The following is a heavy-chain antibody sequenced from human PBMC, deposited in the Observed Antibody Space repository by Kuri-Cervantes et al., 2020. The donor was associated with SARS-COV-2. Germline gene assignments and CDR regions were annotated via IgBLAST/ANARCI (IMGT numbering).Heavy chain of an antibody. CDR3: ARTGGANYYDSSGYYN. J-gene: IGHJ4*02. CDR2: ISSSSSYI. Sequence: GESLKISCAASGFTFSSYAMSWVRQAPGKGPEWVSSISSSSSYIYYADSVKGRFTISRDNAKNSLYLQMNSLRAEDTAVYYCARTGGANYYDSSGYYNWGQGTLVTVSS. D-gene: IGHD3-22*01. CDR1: GFTFSSYA. V-gene: IGHV3-21*01.